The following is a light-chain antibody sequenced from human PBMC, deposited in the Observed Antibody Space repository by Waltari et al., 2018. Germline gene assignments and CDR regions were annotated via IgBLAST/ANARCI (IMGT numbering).Light chain of an antibody. CDR3: AAWDDSLNGWV. V-gene: IGLV1-44*01. Sequence: QSVLTQPPSASVTPGQRVTISCSGSNPNLGSNSVNWYQQLPGTAPNLLIYTNNQRPSGVPDRFSGSKSGTSATLTIGGLRSADEADYYCAAWDDSLNGWVFGGGTKLTVL. J-gene: IGLJ3*02. CDR2: TNN. CDR1: NPNLGSNS.